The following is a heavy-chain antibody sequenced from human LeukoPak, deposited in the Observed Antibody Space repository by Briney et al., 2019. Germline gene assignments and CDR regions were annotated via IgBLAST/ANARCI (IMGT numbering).Heavy chain of an antibody. CDR1: GVSISSSNW. D-gene: IGHD4-17*01. CDR2: IYLRGNT. V-gene: IGHV4-4*02. CDR3: ARGTITTVTDS. J-gene: IGHJ4*02. Sequence: SGTLSLTCAISGVSISSSNWWTWVRQPPGKGLEWVGEIYLRGNTNYNPSLESRVTISVDESKTQLSLRLESVTAADTAVYYCARGTITTVTDSWGPGTLVTVSS.